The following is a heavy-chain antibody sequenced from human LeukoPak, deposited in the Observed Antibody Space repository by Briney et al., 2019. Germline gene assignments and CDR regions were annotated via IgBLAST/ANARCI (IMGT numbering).Heavy chain of an antibody. D-gene: IGHD2-15*01. J-gene: IGHJ4*02. CDR2: IYTSGST. CDR1: GGSISSYY. CDR3: ASLYCSGGSCYLDY. V-gene: IGHV4-4*07. Sequence: PSETLSLTCTVSGGSISSYYWSWLRQPAGQGLEWIGRIYTSGSTNYNPSLKRRVTMSVDTSKNQFSLKLSSVTAADTAVYYCASLYCSGGSCYLDYWGQGSLVTVSS.